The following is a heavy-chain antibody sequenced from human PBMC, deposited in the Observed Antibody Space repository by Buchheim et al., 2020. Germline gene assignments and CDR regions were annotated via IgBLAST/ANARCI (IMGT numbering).Heavy chain of an antibody. J-gene: IGHJ5*02. CDR3: ASFGSPRIYSKGWFDP. Sequence: EVQLVESGGGLVKPGGSLRLSCAASGLSFSDYGMNWVRQAPERGLEWVSSISSRSNYIDYADSVKGRFTISRDNAKNSLYLQMSSLRVEDTAVYYCASFGSPRIYSKGWFDPWGQGTL. V-gene: IGHV3-21*01. CDR1: GLSFSDYG. CDR2: ISSRSNYI. D-gene: IGHD4-11*01.